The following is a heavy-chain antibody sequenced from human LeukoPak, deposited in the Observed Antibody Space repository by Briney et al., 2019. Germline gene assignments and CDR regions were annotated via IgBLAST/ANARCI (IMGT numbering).Heavy chain of an antibody. CDR2: IWFDGRQT. CDR3: VKDRTVAGTDARYYFDY. D-gene: IGHD6-19*01. V-gene: IGHV3-33*06. Sequence: GRSLRLSCAASGFSFSKYAMHWVRQAPGKGLEWVAAIWFDGRQTFYADSVKGRFTISRDNSKNTLYLQMNSLRAEDTALYYCVKDRTVAGTDARYYFDYWGQGTLVTVSS. J-gene: IGHJ4*02. CDR1: GFSFSKYA.